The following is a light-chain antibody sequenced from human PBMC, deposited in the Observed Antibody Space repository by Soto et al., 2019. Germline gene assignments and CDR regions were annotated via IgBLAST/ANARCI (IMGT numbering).Light chain of an antibody. Sequence: DIQMTQSPSTLSASVGDRVTISCRASQSISSWLAWYQQKPGKAPRVLIFDASSLETGVPSRFSGSGSGTEFTLTISSLQPDDFATYYCQQYNSYPLTFGSGTKVDIK. V-gene: IGKV1-5*03. CDR3: QQYNSYPLT. CDR2: DAS. CDR1: QSISSW. J-gene: IGKJ3*01.